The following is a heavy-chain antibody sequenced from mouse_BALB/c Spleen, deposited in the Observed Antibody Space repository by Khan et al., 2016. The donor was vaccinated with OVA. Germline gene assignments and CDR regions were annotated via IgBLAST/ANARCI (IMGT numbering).Heavy chain of an antibody. CDR2: ISYSGST. D-gene: IGHD1-2*01. CDR3: ARTARIKY. J-gene: IGHJ2*01. CDR1: GYSITSGYD. Sequence: EVKLLESGPGLVKPSQSLSLTCTVTGYSITSGYDWNWIRQFSGNKLEWMGYISYSGSTNYNPSLKSRISITRDTSKNQFFLQLNSVTTEDTATYYCARTARIKYWGQGTTLTVSS. V-gene: IGHV3-2*02.